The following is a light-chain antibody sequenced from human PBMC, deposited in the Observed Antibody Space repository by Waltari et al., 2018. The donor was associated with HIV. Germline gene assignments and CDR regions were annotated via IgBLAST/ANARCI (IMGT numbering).Light chain of an antibody. CDR3: QSYDSSLSGHVL. J-gene: IGLJ2*01. CDR1: RSNIGAGYD. V-gene: IGLV1-40*01. CDR2: DNS. Sequence: QSVLTQPPSVSGAPGQRVTIPCTGSRSNIGAGYDVPWYQQLPGTAPTLLIYDNSHRPSGVPARFSGSKSGTSASLAITGLQTEDEAEYYCQSYDSSLSGHVLFGGGTILTVL.